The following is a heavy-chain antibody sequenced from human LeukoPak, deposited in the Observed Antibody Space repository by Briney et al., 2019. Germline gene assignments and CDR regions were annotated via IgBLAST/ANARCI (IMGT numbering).Heavy chain of an antibody. Sequence: GGSLRLSCTASGFRFSDFWMHWVRQAPGKGLEWVSRIRGDWHDTTYADSVKGRFTISRDNAQNTLYLQMNSLRVEDTAVYYCASDRVLGSGSLDNRGQGTLVTVSS. D-gene: IGHD3-10*01. CDR2: IRGDWHDT. CDR3: ASDRVLGSGSLDN. J-gene: IGHJ4*02. CDR1: GFRFSDFW. V-gene: IGHV3-74*01.